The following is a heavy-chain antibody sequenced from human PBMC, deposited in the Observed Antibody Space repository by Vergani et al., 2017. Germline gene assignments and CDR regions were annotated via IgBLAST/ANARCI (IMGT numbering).Heavy chain of an antibody. CDR2: IKQDGSVK. CDR1: GFTFSNYW. Sequence: EVQLVESGGGLVQPGGSLRLSCAASGFTFSNYWMNWVRQAPGKGLEWVANIKQDGSVKYFVDSVKGRFTISRDNSKNSLYLQMNSLRAEDTAVYYCASRFGGSYFGREQTCYFDLWGRGTLVTVSS. D-gene: IGHD1-26*01. J-gene: IGHJ2*01. CDR3: ASRFGGSYFGREQTCYFDL. V-gene: IGHV3-7*01.